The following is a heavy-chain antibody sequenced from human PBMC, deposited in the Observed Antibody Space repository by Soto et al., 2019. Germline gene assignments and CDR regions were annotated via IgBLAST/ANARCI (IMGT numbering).Heavy chain of an antibody. Sequence: QHSWSLSISCAVCGGSISSGGYSWRWVRQAPGKGLEWLSYIDSRSSPTYYVGSVKGRFTVSRDNARNSLYLQMNSLRADDTAVYYCTRDLNWEAHWGQGTLVTVSS. V-gene: IGHV3-48*04. CDR2: IDSRSSPT. D-gene: IGHD7-27*01. CDR3: TRDLNWEAH. CDR1: GGSISSGGYS. J-gene: IGHJ4*02.